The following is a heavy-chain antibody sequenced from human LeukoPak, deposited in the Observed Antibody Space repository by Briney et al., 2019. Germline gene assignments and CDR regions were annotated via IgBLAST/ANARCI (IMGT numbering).Heavy chain of an antibody. V-gene: IGHV3-7*01. Sequence: GGSLRLSCVASGFTLSSHWMSWVRQAPGKGLEWVASINQDGSAEYFVDSVKGRFTISRDNAKNSMYLQMNSLRAEDTAVYYCARWEIRGTAHKLDYWGQGTLVTVSS. CDR2: INQDGSAE. CDR3: ARWEIRGTAHKLDY. CDR1: GFTLSSHW. J-gene: IGHJ4*02. D-gene: IGHD1-7*01.